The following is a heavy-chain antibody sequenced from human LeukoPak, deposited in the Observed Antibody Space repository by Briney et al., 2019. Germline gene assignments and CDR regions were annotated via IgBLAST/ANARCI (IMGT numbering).Heavy chain of an antibody. D-gene: IGHD6-19*01. CDR1: GFTFRNFA. J-gene: IGHJ4*02. CDR3: AKLSGWTGWFFDY. CDR2: ISKSGDNS. Sequence: GGSLRLSCAASGFTFRNFAISWVRQAPGKGLEWVSAISKSGDNSYYADSVKGRFTISRDNSKNTIYLQMNSLRVEDTAVYYCAKLSGWTGWFFDYWGQGTVVTVSS. V-gene: IGHV3-23*01.